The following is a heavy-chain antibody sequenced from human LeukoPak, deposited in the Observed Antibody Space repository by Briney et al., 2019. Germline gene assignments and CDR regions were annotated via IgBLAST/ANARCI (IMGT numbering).Heavy chain of an antibody. J-gene: IGHJ4*02. CDR1: GGSISGNY. V-gene: IGHV4-34*01. CDR2: INHSGST. D-gene: IGHD3-22*01. Sequence: SETLSLTCTVSGGSISGNYWSWIRQPAGKGLEWIGEINHSGSTNYNPSLKSRVTISVDTSKNQFSLKLSSVTAADTAVYYCARLRSRYYDSSGYPSWGLYYFDYWGQGTLVTVSS. CDR3: ARLRSRYYDSSGYPSWGLYYFDY.